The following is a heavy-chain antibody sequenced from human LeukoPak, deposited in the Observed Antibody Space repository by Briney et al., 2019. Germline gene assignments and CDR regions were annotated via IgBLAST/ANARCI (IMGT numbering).Heavy chain of an antibody. CDR1: GFTFSSYG. CDR2: ISYDGSNK. J-gene: IGHJ4*02. CDR3: ARDGSRDGYNDY. V-gene: IGHV3-30*03. Sequence: GGSLRLSCAASGFTFSSYGMHWVRQAPGKGLEWVAVISYDGSNKYYADSVKGRFTISRDNSKNTLYLQMNSLRAEDTAVYYCARDGSRDGYNDYWGQGTLVTVSS. D-gene: IGHD5-24*01.